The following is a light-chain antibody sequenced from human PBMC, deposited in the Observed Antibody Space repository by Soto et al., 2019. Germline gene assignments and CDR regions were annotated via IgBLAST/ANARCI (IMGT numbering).Light chain of an antibody. V-gene: IGKV2-40*01. J-gene: IGKJ2*01. CDR2: TLS. Sequence: DIVMTQPLLSLPVTPGEPASISCRSSQSLLDSHDGNTYLDWYLQKPGQSPQLLIYTLSYPASRVPDRFSGSGSGTDFTLKISRVEADDVGVYYCMQRRELPYTFGQWTKLEIK. CDR3: MQRRELPYT. CDR1: QSLLDSHDGNTY.